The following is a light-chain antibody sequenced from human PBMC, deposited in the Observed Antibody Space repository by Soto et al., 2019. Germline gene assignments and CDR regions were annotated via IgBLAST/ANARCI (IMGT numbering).Light chain of an antibody. Sequence: QSALTQPASVSGSPGQSITISCTGTSSDVGGYNYVSWYQQHPGKAPKLMIYDVSKRPSGVSNRFSGSKSGNTASLTLSGLQAEDEADYYCSSYTSSSTPFVFGTGTKVTVL. J-gene: IGLJ1*01. V-gene: IGLV2-14*01. CDR1: SSDVGGYNY. CDR3: SSYTSSSTPFV. CDR2: DVS.